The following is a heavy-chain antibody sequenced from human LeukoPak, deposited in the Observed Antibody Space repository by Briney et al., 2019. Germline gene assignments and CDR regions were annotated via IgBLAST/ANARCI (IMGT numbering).Heavy chain of an antibody. D-gene: IGHD5-24*01. J-gene: IGHJ4*02. CDR2: INHSGST. CDR1: GGSFSGYY. V-gene: IGHV4-34*01. Sequence: SETLSLTCAVYGGSFSGYYWSWIRQPPGKGLEWIGEINHSGSTNYNPSLKSRVTISVDTSKNQFSLKLSSVTAADTAVYYCARGGRWLQLSPPFDYWGQGTLVTVSS. CDR3: ARGGRWLQLSPPFDY.